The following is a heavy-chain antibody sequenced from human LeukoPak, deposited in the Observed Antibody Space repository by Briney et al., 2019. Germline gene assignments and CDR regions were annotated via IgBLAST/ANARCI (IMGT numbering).Heavy chain of an antibody. Sequence: SGGSLRLSCAASGFTFSSYSMNWVRQAPGKGLEWVSSISSSSSYIYYADSVKGRFTISRDNAKNSLYLQMNSLRAEDTAVYYCARFGTGDGSGSYWGQGTLVTVSS. CDR2: ISSSSSYI. CDR1: GFTFSSYS. CDR3: ARFGTGDGSGSY. V-gene: IGHV3-21*01. D-gene: IGHD3-10*01. J-gene: IGHJ4*02.